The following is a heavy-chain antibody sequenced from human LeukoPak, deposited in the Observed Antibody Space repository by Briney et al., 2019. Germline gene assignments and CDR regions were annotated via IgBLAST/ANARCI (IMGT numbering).Heavy chain of an antibody. CDR1: GYTFTGYY. CDR2: INPNSGGT. D-gene: IGHD2-21*02. Sequence: ASVKVSCKASGYTFTGYYMHWVRQAPGQGLEWMGWINPNSGGTNYAQKFQGWVTMTRDTSITTAYMELSRLRSDDTAVYYCARDSLVTYCGGDCNEGGWFVPWGQGTLVTVSS. CDR3: ARDSLVTYCGGDCNEGGWFVP. J-gene: IGHJ5*02. V-gene: IGHV1-2*04.